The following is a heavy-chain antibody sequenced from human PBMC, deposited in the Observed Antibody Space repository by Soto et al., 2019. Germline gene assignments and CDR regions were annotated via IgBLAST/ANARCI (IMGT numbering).Heavy chain of an antibody. CDR1: GYTFTSYG. CDR2: ISAYNGNT. J-gene: IGHJ4*02. V-gene: IGHV1-18*01. Sequence: ASVNVSCKASGYTFTSYGISWVRQAPGQGLEWMGWISAYNGNTNYAQKLQGRVTMTTDTSTSTAYMELRSLRSDDTAVYYCARVNIVLMVYATDYWGQGTLVTVSS. D-gene: IGHD2-8*01. CDR3: ARVNIVLMVYATDY.